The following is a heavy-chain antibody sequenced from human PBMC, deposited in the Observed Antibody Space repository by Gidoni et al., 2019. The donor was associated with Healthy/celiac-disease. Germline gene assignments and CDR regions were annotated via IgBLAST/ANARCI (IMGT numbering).Heavy chain of an antibody. CDR2: ISSSSSYI. Sequence: EVQLVESGGGLVKPGGSLRLSCAASGFTFSSYSMNWVRQAPGKGLEWVSSISSSSSYIYYADSVKGRFTISRDNAKNSLYLQMNSLRAEDTAVYYCARDIVGATFDHYMDVWGKGTTVTVSS. J-gene: IGHJ6*03. V-gene: IGHV3-21*01. CDR3: ARDIVGATFDHYMDV. CDR1: GFTFSSYS. D-gene: IGHD1-26*01.